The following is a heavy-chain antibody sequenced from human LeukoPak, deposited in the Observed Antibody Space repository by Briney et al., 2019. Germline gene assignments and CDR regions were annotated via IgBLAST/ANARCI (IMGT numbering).Heavy chain of an antibody. D-gene: IGHD3-22*01. CDR2: ISSSSSYI. Sequence: GGSLRLSCAASGFTFSSYSMNWVRQAPGKGLEWVSSISSSSSYIYYADSVKGRFTISRDNAKNSLYLQMNSLKTEDTAVYYCTRAGDSSGYPDYWGQGTLVTVSS. CDR1: GFTFSSYS. V-gene: IGHV3-21*03. CDR3: TRAGDSSGYPDY. J-gene: IGHJ4*02.